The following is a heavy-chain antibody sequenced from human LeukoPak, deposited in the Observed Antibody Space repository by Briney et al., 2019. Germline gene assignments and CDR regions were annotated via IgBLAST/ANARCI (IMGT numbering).Heavy chain of an antibody. V-gene: IGHV1-46*03. CDR2: ISPSGGNT. D-gene: IGHD2-2*01. CDR1: GYTFTSYY. CDR3: ARVGAYCTSTSCLDY. J-gene: IGHJ4*02. Sequence: ASVKVSCKASGYTFTSYYMHWVRQAPGQGLEWMGIISPSGGNTNYAQKLQGRVTMTTDTSTSTAYMELRSLTSDDTAVYYCARVGAYCTSTSCLDYWGQGTLVTVSS.